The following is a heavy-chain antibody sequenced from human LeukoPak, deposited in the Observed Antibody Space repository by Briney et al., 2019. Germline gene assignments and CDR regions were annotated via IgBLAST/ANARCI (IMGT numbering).Heavy chain of an antibody. CDR2: IHRDGRT. CDR1: GVSISSSEW. V-gene: IGHV4-4*02. J-gene: IGHJ4*02. Sequence: SGTLSLTCAVSGVSISSSEWWIWVRQPPGQGLEWIGEIHRDGRTRYNPSLKSRVTISVNKSKNQFSLKLSSVTAADTAVYYCARARGSSGSYWVDYWGQGTLVTVSS. D-gene: IGHD1-26*01. CDR3: ARARGSSGSYWVDY.